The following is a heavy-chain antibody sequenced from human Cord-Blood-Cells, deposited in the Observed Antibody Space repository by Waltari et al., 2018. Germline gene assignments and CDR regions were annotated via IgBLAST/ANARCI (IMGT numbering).Heavy chain of an antibody. CDR3: ARRDPLGDCSGGSCHYVDY. CDR1: GGSFSGYY. CDR2: INHSGRP. J-gene: IGHJ4*02. Sequence: QVQLQQWGAGLLKPSETLSLTCAVYGGSFSGYYWSWIRQPPGKGLEGIGEINHSGRPNDTPPFKSGVTISVDPSKNQFCLRLSSVTAADTAVYYCARRDPLGDCSGGSCHYVDYWGQGTLVTVSS. V-gene: IGHV4-34*01. D-gene: IGHD2-15*01.